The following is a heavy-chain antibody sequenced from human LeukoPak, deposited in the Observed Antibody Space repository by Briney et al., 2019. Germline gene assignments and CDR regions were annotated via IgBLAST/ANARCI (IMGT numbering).Heavy chain of an antibody. D-gene: IGHD1-26*01. V-gene: IGHV3-43*02. CDR1: GFTFDDYA. Sequence: GGSLRLSCAASGFTFDDYAMHWVRQAPGKGLEWVSLISGDGGSTYYADSVKGRFTISRDNSKNSLYLQMNSLTADDTGVYYCARDRSRMDVWGQGTTVTVSS. CDR3: ARDRSRMDV. CDR2: ISGDGGST. J-gene: IGHJ6*02.